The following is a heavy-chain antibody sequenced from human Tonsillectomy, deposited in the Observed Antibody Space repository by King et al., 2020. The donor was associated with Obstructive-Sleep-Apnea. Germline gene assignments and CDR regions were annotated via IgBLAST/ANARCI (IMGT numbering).Heavy chain of an antibody. CDR1: GFTFSSYR. CDR3: ARDGAQYQLPHWYFDL. J-gene: IGHJ2*01. D-gene: IGHD2-2*01. V-gene: IGHV3-74*01. Sequence: VQLVESGGGLVQPGGSLRLSCAASGFTFSSYRMHWVRQAPGKGLVWVSRINSDGSSTSYADSVKGRFTISRDNAKNTLYLQMNSLRAEDTAVYYCARDGAQYQLPHWYFDLWGRGTLVTVSS. CDR2: INSDGSST.